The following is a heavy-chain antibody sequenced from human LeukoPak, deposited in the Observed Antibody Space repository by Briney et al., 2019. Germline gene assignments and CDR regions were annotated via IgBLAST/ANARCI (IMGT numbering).Heavy chain of an antibody. CDR2: IYHSGTT. CDR1: GGSISSYY. V-gene: IGHV4-59*12. J-gene: IGHJ4*02. Sequence: SETLSLTCAVYGGSISSYYWSWIRQPPGKGLEWMGEIYHSGTTNSNPSLKSRVTILVDKSKNQFSLRLSSVTAADAAVYYCATMGSGSSYFDYWGQGTLVTVSS. CDR3: ATMGSGSSYFDY. D-gene: IGHD3-10*01.